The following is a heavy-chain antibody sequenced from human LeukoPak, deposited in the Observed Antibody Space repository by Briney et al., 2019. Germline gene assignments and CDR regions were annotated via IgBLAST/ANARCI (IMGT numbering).Heavy chain of an antibody. Sequence: GESLKISCKASGYTFTNYWIGWVRQMPGKGLEWMGIIYPGDSDTRYSPSFRGQVIISADKSIRTAYLQWTSLKASDTAMYYCARQGATRRSGHDAFDIWGQGTVVTVSS. V-gene: IGHV5-51*01. CDR3: ARQGATRRSGHDAFDI. CDR2: IYPGDSDT. CDR1: GYTFTNYW. D-gene: IGHD6-6*01. J-gene: IGHJ3*02.